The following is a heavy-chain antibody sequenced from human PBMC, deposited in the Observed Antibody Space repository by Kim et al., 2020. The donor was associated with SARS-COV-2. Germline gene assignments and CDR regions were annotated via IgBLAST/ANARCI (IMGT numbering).Heavy chain of an antibody. J-gene: IGHJ3*02. CDR1: GFTFSSYA. Sequence: GGSLRLSCAASGFTFSSYAMHWVRQAPGKGLEWVAVIWYDGINDFYTDPVKGRFTISRDNSKNMVYLQMNSLRAEDTAVYYCARVRRWNHEPFDIWGQGTMVTVSS. CDR2: IWYDGIND. D-gene: IGHD1-1*01. V-gene: IGHV3-33*01. CDR3: ARVRRWNHEPFDI.